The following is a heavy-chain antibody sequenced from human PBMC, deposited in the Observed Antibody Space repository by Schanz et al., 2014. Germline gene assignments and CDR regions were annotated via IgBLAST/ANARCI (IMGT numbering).Heavy chain of an antibody. D-gene: IGHD3-22*01. Sequence: QVQLQESGPGLVKPSETLSLTCTVSGGSITYYYWSWIRQPPGKELEWIGYIYHSGSTNYNPALKSRVTILVDTSKKQFSLRLSSVTAAETAVYYCARTSSGDAFNLWGQGTMVTVSS. CDR1: GGSITYYY. CDR2: IYHSGST. V-gene: IGHV4-59*01. CDR3: ARTSSGDAFNL. J-gene: IGHJ3*01.